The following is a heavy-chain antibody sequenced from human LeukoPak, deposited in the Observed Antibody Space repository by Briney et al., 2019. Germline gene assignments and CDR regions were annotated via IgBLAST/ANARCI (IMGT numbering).Heavy chain of an antibody. CDR1: GFTFSSYG. D-gene: IGHD2-15*01. Sequence: GRSLRLSCAASGFTFSSYGMHWVRQAPGKGLEWVAVIWYDGSNKYYADSVKGRFTISRDNSKNTLYLQMNSLRAEDTGVYYCARVQGSGLFRCYWGQGTLVTVSS. CDR2: IWYDGSNK. CDR3: ARVQGSGLFRCY. J-gene: IGHJ4*02. V-gene: IGHV3-33*01.